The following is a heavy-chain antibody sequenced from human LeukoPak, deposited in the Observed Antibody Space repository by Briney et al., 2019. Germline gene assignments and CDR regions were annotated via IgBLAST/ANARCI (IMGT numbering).Heavy chain of an antibody. V-gene: IGHV3-23*03. CDR1: GFTFSSYE. Sequence: PGGSLRLSCAASGFTFSSYEMNWVRQAPGKGLEWVSVIYSGGSTYYADSVKGRFTISRDNSKNTLYLQMNSLRAEDTAVYYCAKWDTYYDSSGYYFYWGQGTLVTVSS. D-gene: IGHD3-22*01. J-gene: IGHJ4*02. CDR2: IYSGGST. CDR3: AKWDTYYDSSGYYFY.